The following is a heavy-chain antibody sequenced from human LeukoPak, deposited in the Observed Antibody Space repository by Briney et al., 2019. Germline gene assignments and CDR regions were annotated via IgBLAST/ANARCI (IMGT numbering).Heavy chain of an antibody. Sequence: SETLSLTCTVSGGSISSSNYYWGWIRQPPGKGLEWIGSIYYSGSTYYNPSLKSRVTISVDTSKNQFSLKLSSVTAADTAVYYCASVSGYSFDYWGQGTLVTVSS. J-gene: IGHJ4*02. CDR2: IYYSGST. CDR3: ASVSGYSFDY. D-gene: IGHD3-22*01. CDR1: GGSISSSNYY. V-gene: IGHV4-39*01.